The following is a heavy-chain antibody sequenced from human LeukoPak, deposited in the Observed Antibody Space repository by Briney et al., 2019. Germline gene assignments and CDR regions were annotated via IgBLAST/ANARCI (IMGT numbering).Heavy chain of an antibody. Sequence: GGSLRLSCAASGFTFSSYSMNWVRQAPGKGLEWVSSISSSSSYVYYADSVKGRFTISRDNAKNSLYLQMNSLRAEDTAVYYCAREVAAAVDYWGQGTLVTVSS. CDR3: AREVAAAVDY. CDR1: GFTFSSYS. V-gene: IGHV3-21*01. J-gene: IGHJ4*02. D-gene: IGHD6-13*01. CDR2: ISSSSSYV.